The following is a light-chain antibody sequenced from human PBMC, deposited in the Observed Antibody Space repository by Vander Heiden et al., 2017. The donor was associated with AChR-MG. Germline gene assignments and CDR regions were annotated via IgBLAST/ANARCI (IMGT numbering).Light chain of an antibody. CDR2: GAS. V-gene: IGKV3-15*01. CDR3: QQYYNWPLWT. Sequence: EIVMTQSPATLSVSPGERATLSCRASQSVSSNLGWYQQKPGQAPRLLIYGASTRATGIPARFSGSGYGTEFTLTISSLQSEDFAVYYCQQYYNWPLWTFGQGTKVEIK. J-gene: IGKJ1*01. CDR1: QSVSSN.